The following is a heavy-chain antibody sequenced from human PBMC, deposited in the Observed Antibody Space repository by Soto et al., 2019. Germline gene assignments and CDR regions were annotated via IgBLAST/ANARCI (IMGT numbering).Heavy chain of an antibody. D-gene: IGHD2-15*01. CDR1: GDSFRAANW. Sequence: QVQLQESGPGLVKPSGTLSLTCGVSGDSFRAANWWTWVRQAPGKGLEWIGDILHTGNTDYSPSLRSRVTISINTSKKEFSLNLTSVTATDTAVYYCARSPRRVDGKWYLDYWGQGVLVTVSS. J-gene: IGHJ4*02. CDR2: ILHTGNT. V-gene: IGHV4-4*02. CDR3: ARSPRRVDGKWYLDY.